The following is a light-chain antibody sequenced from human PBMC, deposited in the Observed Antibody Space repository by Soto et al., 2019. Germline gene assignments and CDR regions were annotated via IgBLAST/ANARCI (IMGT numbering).Light chain of an antibody. Sequence: DIPMTQSPSSLSASVGDRVTITCRASQSISNYLNWYQQKPGKAPKLLIYAESSLQSGVPSRFSGSGSGTDFTLTISSLQPEDFATYDCQQSYTTLFTFGPGTNVDI. CDR1: QSISNY. CDR3: QQSYTTLFT. CDR2: AES. V-gene: IGKV1-39*01. J-gene: IGKJ3*01.